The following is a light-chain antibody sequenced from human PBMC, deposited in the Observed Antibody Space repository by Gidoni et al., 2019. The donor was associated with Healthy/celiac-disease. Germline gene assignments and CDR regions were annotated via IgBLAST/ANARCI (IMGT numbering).Light chain of an antibody. J-gene: IGKJ4*01. Sequence: DIQMTQSPSSLSASVGDRVTITCQASHDISNYLNWYQQKPGKAPKLLIYDASNLETGVASRFSGSGSGTDFTFTISSLQPEDIATYYCQQYDNLPRTFGGGTKVEIK. CDR2: DAS. CDR1: HDISNY. V-gene: IGKV1-33*01. CDR3: QQYDNLPRT.